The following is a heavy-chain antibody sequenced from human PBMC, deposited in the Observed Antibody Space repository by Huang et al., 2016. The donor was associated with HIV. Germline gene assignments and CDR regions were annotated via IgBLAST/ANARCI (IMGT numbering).Heavy chain of an antibody. J-gene: IGHJ4*02. CDR1: GFTFSSSG. CDR3: AKGGSAAAVLDF. Sequence: QVQLVESGGGVVQPGRSLRISCAVSGFTFSSSGMHWVRQVPGKGREWVEVISFDAKTKYYADSVKGRFSISRDNSKTTVYLQLNSLRLEDTAVYYCAKGGSAAAVLDFWGQGTLVTVSS. D-gene: IGHD6-13*01. CDR2: ISFDAKTK. V-gene: IGHV3-30*18.